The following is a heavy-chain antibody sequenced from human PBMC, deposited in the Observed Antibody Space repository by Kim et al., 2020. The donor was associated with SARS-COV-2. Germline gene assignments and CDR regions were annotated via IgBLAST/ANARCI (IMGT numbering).Heavy chain of an antibody. CDR3: ARTVGGTSGWFEP. D-gene: IGHD6-19*01. CDR1: GDSLSSYY. J-gene: IGHJ5*02. V-gene: IGHV4-59*08. Sequence: SETLSLTCTVSGDSLSSYYWSWIRQPPGKGREWIGYIYYSGTTNYSPSLRSRVTISIDPSRNQFSLKVKSVTAADTAVYYCARTVGGTSGWFEPWGRGTLGIVSS. CDR2: IYYSGTT.